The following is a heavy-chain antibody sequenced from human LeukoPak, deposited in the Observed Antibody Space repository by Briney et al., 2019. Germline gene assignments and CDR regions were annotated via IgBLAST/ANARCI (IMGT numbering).Heavy chain of an antibody. Sequence: PGGSLRLSCAASGFTFSSYAMSWVRQPPGRGREGVSAIGGSGGSTSYAASVKGRFTISRDNSTNTLYLQMNSLRAEDTAVYHCAKMGANPMRYYYDSSGYYYRDYWGQGTLVTVSS. D-gene: IGHD3-22*01. V-gene: IGHV3-23*01. CDR1: GFTFSSYA. CDR3: AKMGANPMRYYYDSSGYYYRDY. J-gene: IGHJ4*02. CDR2: IGGSGGST.